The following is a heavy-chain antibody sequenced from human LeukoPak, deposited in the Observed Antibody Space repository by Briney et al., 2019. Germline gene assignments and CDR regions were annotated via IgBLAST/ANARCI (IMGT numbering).Heavy chain of an antibody. CDR2: INPNSGGT. D-gene: IGHD6-19*01. CDR3: ARAGAVAGKTLDY. V-gene: IGHV1-2*02. J-gene: IGHJ4*02. Sequence: GASVKVSCKASGYTFTGYYMHWVRQAPGQGLEWMGWINPNSGGTNYAQKFQGRVTMTRDTSISTAYMELSRLRSDDTAVYYCARAGAVAGKTLDYWGQGTLVTVSS. CDR1: GYTFTGYY.